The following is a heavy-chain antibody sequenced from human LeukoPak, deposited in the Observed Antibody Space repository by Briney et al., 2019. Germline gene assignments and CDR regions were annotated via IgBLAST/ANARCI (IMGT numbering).Heavy chain of an antibody. V-gene: IGHV3-23*01. J-gene: IGHJ5*02. CDR3: AKFGYSSGWYKGWFDP. CDR1: GFTFSSYA. Sequence: QPGGSLRRSCAASGFTFSSYAMSWVRQAPGKGLEWVSAISGSGGSTYYADSVKGRFTISRDNSKNTLYLQMNSLRAEDTAVYYCAKFGYSSGWYKGWFDPWGQGTLVTVSS. D-gene: IGHD6-19*01. CDR2: ISGSGGST.